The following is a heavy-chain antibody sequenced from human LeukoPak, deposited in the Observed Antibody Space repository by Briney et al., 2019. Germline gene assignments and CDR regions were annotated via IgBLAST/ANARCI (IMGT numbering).Heavy chain of an antibody. CDR3: ARGSLAVAGGYWFDP. CDR2: ISSSSSYI. J-gene: IGHJ5*02. CDR1: GFTFSSYS. Sequence: PGGSLRLSCAASGFTFSSYSMNWVRQAPGKRLEWVSSISSSSSYIYYADSVKGRFTISRDNAKNSLYLQMNSPRAEDTAVYYCARGSLAVAGGYWFDPWGQGTLVTVSS. D-gene: IGHD6-19*01. V-gene: IGHV3-21*01.